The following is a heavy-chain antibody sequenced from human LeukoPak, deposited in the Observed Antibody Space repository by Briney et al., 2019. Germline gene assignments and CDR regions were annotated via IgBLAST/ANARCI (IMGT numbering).Heavy chain of an antibody. CDR2: IYYSGST. D-gene: IGHD6-19*01. J-gene: IGHJ2*01. Sequence: PSETLSLPCTVPGGSISSSSYYWGCIPQSPGKGLEWIGNIYYSGSTNYNPSLKSRVNISVDTSKNRFSLKLNSVTAADTAVYYCARGRGLVRFCCSGFDLWGRGTLVTVSS. CDR3: ARGRGLVRFCCSGFDL. CDR1: GGSISSSSYY. V-gene: IGHV4-61*05.